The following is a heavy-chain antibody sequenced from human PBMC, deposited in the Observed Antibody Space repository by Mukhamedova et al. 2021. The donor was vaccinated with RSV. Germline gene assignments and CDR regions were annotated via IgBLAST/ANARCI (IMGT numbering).Heavy chain of an antibody. Sequence: LEWVSYISSSSSTIYYADSVKGRFTISRDNAKNSLYLQMNSLRAEDTAVYYCARDQHTNWNYGSWELAFDIWGQGTM. CDR2: ISSSSSTI. J-gene: IGHJ3*02. V-gene: IGHV3-48*04. D-gene: IGHD1-7*01. CDR3: ARDQHTNWNYGSWELAFDI.